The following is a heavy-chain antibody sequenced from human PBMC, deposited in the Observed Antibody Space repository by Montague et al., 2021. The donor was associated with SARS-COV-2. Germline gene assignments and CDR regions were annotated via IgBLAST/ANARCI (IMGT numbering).Heavy chain of an antibody. CDR3: AEGKTVTTFYYYYYGMDV. J-gene: IGHJ6*02. CDR1: GGSFSGYY. Sequence: SETLSLTCAVYGGSFSGYYWSWIRQPPGKGLEWIGEINHSGSTNYNPSLKSRVTISVDTSKNQFSLKLTSVTAADTAVYYCAEGKTVTTFYYYYYGMDVWGQGTTVTVSS. D-gene: IGHD4-17*01. V-gene: IGHV4-34*01. CDR2: INHSGST.